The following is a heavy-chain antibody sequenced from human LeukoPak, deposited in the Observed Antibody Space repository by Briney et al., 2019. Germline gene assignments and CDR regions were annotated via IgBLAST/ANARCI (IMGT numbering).Heavy chain of an antibody. D-gene: IGHD3-22*01. J-gene: IGHJ4*02. CDR1: GFTFSSYS. Sequence: GGSLRLSCAASGFTFSSYSMTWVRQAPGKGLEWVSSISSSSSYIYYADSVKGRFTISRDSAKNSLYLQMNSLRAEDTAVYYCAREIQRDYYDSSGYPIDYWGQGTLVTVSS. CDR2: ISSSSSYI. CDR3: AREIQRDYYDSSGYPIDY. V-gene: IGHV3-21*01.